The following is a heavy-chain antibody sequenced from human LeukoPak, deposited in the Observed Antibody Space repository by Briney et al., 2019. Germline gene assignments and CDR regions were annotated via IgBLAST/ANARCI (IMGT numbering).Heavy chain of an antibody. CDR3: AKKTVPGPGHNWFDP. V-gene: IGHV3-23*01. CDR2: ISDSGGYT. D-gene: IGHD1-14*01. CDR1: GFNFGSYY. J-gene: IGHJ5*02. Sequence: GGSLRLSCAASGFNFGSYYMTWVRQAPGKGLECVSVISDSGGYTYYADSVKGRFTVSRDNSRNTLSLQMNSLRAEDTAIYYCAKKTVPGPGHNWFDPWGQGTLVTVSS.